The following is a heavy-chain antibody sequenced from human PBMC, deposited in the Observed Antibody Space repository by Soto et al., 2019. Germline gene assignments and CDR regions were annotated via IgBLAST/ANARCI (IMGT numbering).Heavy chain of an antibody. CDR1: GYTFTSYG. Sequence: QVQLVQSGAEVKKPGASVKVSCKASGYTFTSYGISWVRQAPGQGLEWMGWISAYNGNTNYAQKLQGRVTMTTDTSTSTAYMELRSLRSDDTAVYYCARDRYYDSSGTSTGWPWFDPWGQGTLVTVSS. V-gene: IGHV1-18*01. CDR3: ARDRYYDSSGTSTGWPWFDP. CDR2: ISAYNGNT. J-gene: IGHJ5*02. D-gene: IGHD3-22*01.